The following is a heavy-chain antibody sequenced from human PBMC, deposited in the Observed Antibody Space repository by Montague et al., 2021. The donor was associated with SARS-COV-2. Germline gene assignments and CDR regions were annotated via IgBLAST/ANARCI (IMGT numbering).Heavy chain of an antibody. Sequence: SETLSLTCTVSGGSISGYFWSWIRQSPGTGLEWIGYIYYSGTTKYNHALKSRVAISLETSTNQFSLKLNSVTAADTAAYYCAATAYLASGKYDVWGQGTLVTVSS. CDR1: GGSISGYF. D-gene: IGHD3-10*01. J-gene: IGHJ4*02. CDR2: IYYSGTT. CDR3: AATAYLASGKYDV. V-gene: IGHV4-59*08.